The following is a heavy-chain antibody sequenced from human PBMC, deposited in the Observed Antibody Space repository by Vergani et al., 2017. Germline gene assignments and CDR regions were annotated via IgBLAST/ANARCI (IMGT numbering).Heavy chain of an antibody. J-gene: IGHJ4*02. D-gene: IGHD3-3*01. CDR2: IYHQSGTT. V-gene: IGHV4-39*01. CDR3: ATGFSDVDY. CDR1: DGSIRSSSSY. Sequence: QLRLQESGPGLLKPSETLSLTCSVTDGSIRSSSSYWAWLRQPPGKGMDWIGSIYHQSGTTHYHPFLTGRVIIGVDTTKNQFSLTLNSMATTDTAVYYCATGFSDVDYWGQGILVTVSS.